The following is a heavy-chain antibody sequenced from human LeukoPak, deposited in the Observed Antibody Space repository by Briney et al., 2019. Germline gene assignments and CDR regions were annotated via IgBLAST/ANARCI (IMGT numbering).Heavy chain of an antibody. V-gene: IGHV3-21*01. D-gene: IGHD5-24*01. CDR2: ISGSSSYM. J-gene: IGHJ4*02. Sequence: KPGESLSLSCAASGCTFSNYYRNWIRQAPGKGLEWVSSISGSSSYMYYADSMKGRFTISKDYAKNSLYLQMNSLRAEDTAVYYCARGPHRDEAKSCWDYWGQGTLVTVSS. CDR1: GCTFSNYY. CDR3: ARGPHRDEAKSCWDY.